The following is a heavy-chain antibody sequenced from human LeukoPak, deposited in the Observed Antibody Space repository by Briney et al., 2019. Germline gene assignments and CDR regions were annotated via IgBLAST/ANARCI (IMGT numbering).Heavy chain of an antibody. V-gene: IGHV3-30*04. CDR1: GFTFSSYA. CDR2: ISYDGSNK. J-gene: IGHJ4*02. D-gene: IGHD1-26*01. Sequence: GGSLRLSCAASGFTFSSYAMHWVRQAPGKGLEWVAVISYDGSNKYYADSVKGRFTISRDNSKNTLYLQMNSLRAEDTAVYYCARDVDPRYSGSFPFLDYWGQGTLVTVSS. CDR3: ARDVDPRYSGSFPFLDY.